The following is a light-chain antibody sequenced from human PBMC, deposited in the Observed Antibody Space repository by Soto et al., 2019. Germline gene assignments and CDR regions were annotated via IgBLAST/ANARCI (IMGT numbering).Light chain of an antibody. J-gene: IGKJ2*01. CDR2: GAS. V-gene: IGKV3-20*01. CDR1: QSVSSCY. CDR3: QQYGSSHT. Sequence: EIVLTQSPATLSLSPGERATLSCRASQSVSSCYLAWYQQKPGQAPRLLIYGASRRATGIPDRFSGSGSGTDFTLTISRLEPEDFAVYYCQQYGSSHTFGQGTKVDIK.